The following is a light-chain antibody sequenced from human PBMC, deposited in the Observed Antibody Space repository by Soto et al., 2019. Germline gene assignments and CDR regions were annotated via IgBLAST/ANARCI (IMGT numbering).Light chain of an antibody. CDR1: QDIRGA. CDR3: LQLNSYPVT. CDR2: DVS. Sequence: AIQVTQSPSSLSASVGDRVTITCLASQDIRGALAWYQQKPGKPPKLLIYDVSTLENGVPSRFSGDSSGTQFTLTISGLQPEDFGTYYCLQLNSYPVTFGHETRLHIK. J-gene: IGKJ5*01. V-gene: IGKV1-13*02.